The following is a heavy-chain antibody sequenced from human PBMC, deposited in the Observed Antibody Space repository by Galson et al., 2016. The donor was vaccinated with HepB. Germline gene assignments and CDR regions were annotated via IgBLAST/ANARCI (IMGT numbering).Heavy chain of an antibody. V-gene: IGHV1-2*06. CDR2: INPNSGGT. Sequence: SVKVSCKASGYTFTGYYMHWVRQAPGQGLEWLGRINPNSGGTNYAQKFQGRVTMTRDTSISTAYMELSRLRSDDTAVYYCARDDSGGWYGFHYGMDVWGQGTTVTVSS. D-gene: IGHD6-19*01. CDR3: ARDDSGGWYGFHYGMDV. CDR1: GYTFTGYY. J-gene: IGHJ6*02.